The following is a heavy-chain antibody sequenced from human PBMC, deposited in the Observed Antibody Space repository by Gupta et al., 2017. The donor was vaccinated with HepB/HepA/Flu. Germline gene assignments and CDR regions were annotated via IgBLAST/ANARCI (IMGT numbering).Heavy chain of an antibody. CDR3: AVMSMGNGFDV. Sequence: EVHLAESGGGLVTPRGSLCLSCSASGFTLSSLLVNWVRQAPGKGLEWVSSISSSRSASSKYYADSLEGRFTISRDDAKNSLYLQIDSLRAEDTALYYCAVMSMGNGFDVWGQGTTVSVSS. D-gene: IGHD1-26*01. CDR2: ISSSRSASSK. V-gene: IGHV3-21*01. CDR1: GFTLSSLL. J-gene: IGHJ6*02.